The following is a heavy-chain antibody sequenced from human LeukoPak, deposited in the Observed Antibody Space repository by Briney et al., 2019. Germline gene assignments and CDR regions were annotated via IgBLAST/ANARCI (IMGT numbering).Heavy chain of an antibody. CDR3: ARDGVHCDFWSGPTGGRYYYYYMDV. J-gene: IGHJ6*03. CDR2: IYYSGST. V-gene: IGHV4-30-4*08. Sequence: SETLSLTCTVSGGSISSGDYYWSWIRQPPGKGLEWIGYIYYSGSTYYNPSLKSRVTISVDTSKNQFSLKLSSVTAADTAVYYCARDGVHCDFWSGPTGGRYYYYYMDVWGKGTTVTVSS. D-gene: IGHD3-3*01. CDR1: GGSISSGDYY.